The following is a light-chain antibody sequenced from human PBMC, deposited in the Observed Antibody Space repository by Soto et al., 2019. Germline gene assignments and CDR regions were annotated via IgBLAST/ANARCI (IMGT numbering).Light chain of an antibody. Sequence: EIVMTQSPATLSVYPGDRAALSCRASQSVGSNLAWYQQKPGQAPRLLIYGASTRATGIPARFSGSGSGTEFTLTISSLQSEDFAIYFCQQYNNWPPDRTFGQGTKVEIK. J-gene: IGKJ1*01. CDR2: GAS. CDR1: QSVGSN. CDR3: QQYNNWPPDRT. V-gene: IGKV3-15*01.